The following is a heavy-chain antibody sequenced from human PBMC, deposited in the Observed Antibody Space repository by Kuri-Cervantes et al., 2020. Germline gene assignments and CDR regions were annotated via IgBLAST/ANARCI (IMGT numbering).Heavy chain of an antibody. CDR2: ISWNSGSI. CDR3: AKGGSYFNYYGMDV. Sequence: SLKISCAASGFTFDDYAMHWVRQAPGKGLEWVSGISWNSGSIGYADSVKGRFTISRDNSKNTLYLQMNSLRAEDTAVYYCAKGGSYFNYYGMDVWGQGTTVTVSS. D-gene: IGHD1-26*01. V-gene: IGHV3-9*01. J-gene: IGHJ6*02. CDR1: GFTFDDYA.